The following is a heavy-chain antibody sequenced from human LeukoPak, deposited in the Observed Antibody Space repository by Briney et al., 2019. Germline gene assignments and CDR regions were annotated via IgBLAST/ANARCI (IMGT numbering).Heavy chain of an antibody. CDR2: IWYDGTNK. V-gene: IGHV3-33*01. CDR1: GFFFSSYG. CDR3: ARAHYNWNEPPFDH. J-gene: IGHJ4*02. D-gene: IGHD1-20*01. Sequence: GGSLRLSCAASGFFFSSYGMHWVRQAPGKGLEWVALIWYDGTNKYYTDSVKGQFTISRDNSNNTLYLEMSSLRAEDTAVYYCARAHYNWNEPPFDHWGQGVLVTVSS.